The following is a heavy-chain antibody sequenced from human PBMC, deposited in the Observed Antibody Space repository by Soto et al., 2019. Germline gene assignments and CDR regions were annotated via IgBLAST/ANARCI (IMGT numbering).Heavy chain of an antibody. CDR3: AREKGDYLYYFDY. V-gene: IGHV4-31*03. CDR2: IYYSGST. Sequence: LSLTCTVSGGSISSGGYYWSWIRQHPGKGLEWIGYIYYSGSTYYNPSLKSRVTISVDTSKNQFSLKLSSVTAADTAVYYCAREKGDYLYYFDYWGQGTLVTVSS. J-gene: IGHJ4*02. D-gene: IGHD4-17*01. CDR1: GGSISSGGYY.